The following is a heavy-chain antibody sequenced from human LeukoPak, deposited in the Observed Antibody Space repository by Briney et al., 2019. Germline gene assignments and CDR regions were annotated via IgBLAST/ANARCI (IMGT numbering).Heavy chain of an antibody. V-gene: IGHV4-4*07. CDR3: ARGLSIEAPRDWFAP. CDR2: IYTSGST. J-gene: IGHJ5*02. CDR1: GGSISSYH. D-gene: IGHD6-6*01. Sequence: SETLSLTCTVSGGSISSYHWSWIRQPAGKGLEWIGRIYTSGSTNYNPSLKSRVTMSVDTSKNQFSLKLSSVTAADTAVYYCARGLSIEAPRDWFAPWGQGTLVTVSS.